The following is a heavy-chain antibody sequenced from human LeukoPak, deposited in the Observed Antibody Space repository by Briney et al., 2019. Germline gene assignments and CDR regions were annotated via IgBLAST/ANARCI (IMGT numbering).Heavy chain of an antibody. CDR2: TYYRSKWYF. CDR3: ARLESSAGDGDY. D-gene: IGHD5-24*01. V-gene: IGHV6-1*01. CDR1: GDSISSNTAA. Sequence: SQTLSLTCDISGDSISSNTAAWNWIRQSPSRGLEWLGRTYYRSKWYFEYAPSVEGRITVSPDTANNQFSLRLSSVTPEDTAMYYCARLESSAGDGDYWGQGILVTVSS. J-gene: IGHJ4*02.